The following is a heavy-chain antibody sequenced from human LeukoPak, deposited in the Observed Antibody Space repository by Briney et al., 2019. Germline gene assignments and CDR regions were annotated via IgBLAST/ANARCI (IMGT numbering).Heavy chain of an antibody. V-gene: IGHV3-21*06. CDR3: ARGSSWSYDY. D-gene: IGHD6-13*01. CDR2: ISNSGNNI. Sequence: GGSLRLSCAASGFTFSSYIMYWVRQAPGKGLEWVSSISNSGNNIYYPDSVKGRSTTSRDNAKSSLYLQMSRLRAEDTAVYYCARGSSWSYDYWGRGTLVTVSS. J-gene: IGHJ4*02. CDR1: GFTFSSYI.